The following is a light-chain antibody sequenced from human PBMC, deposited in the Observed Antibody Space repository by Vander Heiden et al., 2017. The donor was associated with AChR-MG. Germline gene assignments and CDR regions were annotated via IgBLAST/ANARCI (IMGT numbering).Light chain of an antibody. V-gene: IGLV2-8*01. CDR1: SSDVGGYNY. Sequence: QSPLTHPPSPSASPGQSVTISCTGTSSDVGGYNYVSWYQQHPGKAPKLMIYEVSKRPSGVPDRFSGSKSGNTASLTVSGLQAEDEADYYCSSYAGSNNLVFGGGTKLTVL. CDR2: EVS. J-gene: IGLJ2*01. CDR3: SSYAGSNNLV.